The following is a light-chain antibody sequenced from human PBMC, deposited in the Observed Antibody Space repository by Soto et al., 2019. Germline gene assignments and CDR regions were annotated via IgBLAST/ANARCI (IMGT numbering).Light chain of an antibody. CDR3: QQTYNPPRT. CDR1: ETIASY. V-gene: IGKV1-39*01. CDR2: AAS. J-gene: IGKJ1*01. Sequence: DIQMTQSPSSLSASAGDRVTITCRASETIASYVNWYQQRPGKAPKLLIYAASTLQSGVPSRFGGSGSGTDFTLTITSLQPEDFATYFCQQTYNPPRTFGQGTRL.